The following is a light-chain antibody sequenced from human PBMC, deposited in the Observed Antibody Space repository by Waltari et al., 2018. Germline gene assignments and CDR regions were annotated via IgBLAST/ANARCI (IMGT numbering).Light chain of an antibody. V-gene: IGLV3-25*03. Sequence: SYELTQPPSVSVSPGQTARITCSGDAFPRQYSFWYQQRSGQAPVLVIYKDTERPSGIPERFSGSSSGTRVTLTISGVQAQDEADYYCQSTDNSGTYVVFGGGTKLTVL. CDR1: AFPRQY. CDR2: KDT. CDR3: QSTDNSGTYVV. J-gene: IGLJ2*01.